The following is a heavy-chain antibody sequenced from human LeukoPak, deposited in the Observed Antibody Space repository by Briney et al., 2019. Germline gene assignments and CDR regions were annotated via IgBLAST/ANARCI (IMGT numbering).Heavy chain of an antibody. Sequence: GGSLRLSCVVSGFTFSTSAMSWVRQAPGKGLEWVSGISESGGSTYYADSVKGRFTSPRDNSKNTLYLQMNNLRAEDTAIYYCARDVPLMGASKTRYFDYWGQGTLVTVSS. D-gene: IGHD1-26*01. CDR3: ARDVPLMGASKTRYFDY. J-gene: IGHJ4*02. CDR2: ISESGGST. V-gene: IGHV3-23*01. CDR1: GFTFSTSA.